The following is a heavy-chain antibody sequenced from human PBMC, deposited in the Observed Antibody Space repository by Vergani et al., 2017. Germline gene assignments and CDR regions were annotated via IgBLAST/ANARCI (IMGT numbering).Heavy chain of an antibody. CDR1: GGSISSYY. V-gene: IGHV4-59*01. Sequence: QVQLQESGPGLVKPSETLSLTCTVSGGSISSYYWSWIRQPPGKGLEWIGYIYYSGSTNYNPSLKSRVTISVDTSKNQFSLKLSSVTAADTAVYYRARGYSSSWYGYWGQGTLVTVSS. D-gene: IGHD6-13*01. CDR2: IYYSGST. J-gene: IGHJ4*02. CDR3: ARGYSSSWYGY.